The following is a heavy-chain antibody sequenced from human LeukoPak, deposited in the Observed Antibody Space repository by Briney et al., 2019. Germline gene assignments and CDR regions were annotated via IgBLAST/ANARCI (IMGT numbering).Heavy chain of an antibody. CDR2: IHYSGST. CDR1: GGSISSSSYS. V-gene: IGHV4-61*01. J-gene: IGHJ3*02. CDR3: ARYIVATIYTFDI. D-gene: IGHD5-12*01. Sequence: PSETLSLTCTVSGGSISSSSYSWSWIRQPPGKGLEWIGYIHYSGSTNYNPSLKSRVTISVDTSKNQFSLKLSSVTAADTAVYYCARYIVATIYTFDIWGQGTMVTVSS.